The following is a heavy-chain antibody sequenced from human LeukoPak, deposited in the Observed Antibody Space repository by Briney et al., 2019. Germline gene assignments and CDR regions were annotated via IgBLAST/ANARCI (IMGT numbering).Heavy chain of an antibody. Sequence: PGGSLRLSCAASGFTFSGYWMHWVRQAPGKGLVWVSRIKSDGSSTAYVDSVKGRFTISRDNAKNTLYLQMNSLRAEDTAVYYCARPNYYGSGTYYPDYWGQGTLVTVSS. V-gene: IGHV3-74*01. CDR3: ARPNYYGSGTYYPDY. D-gene: IGHD3-10*01. CDR2: IKSDGSST. CDR1: GFTFSGYW. J-gene: IGHJ4*02.